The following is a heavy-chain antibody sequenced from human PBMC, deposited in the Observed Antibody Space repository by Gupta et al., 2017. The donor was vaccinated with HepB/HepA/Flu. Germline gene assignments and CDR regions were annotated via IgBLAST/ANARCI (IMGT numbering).Heavy chain of an antibody. D-gene: IGHD6-13*01. Sequence: EVQLVESGGGLVQPGGSLKLSCAASGFTFSGSAMHWVRRASGKGLEWFGRIRSKANSYATAYAASVKGRFTISRVDSKNTAYLQMNSLKTEDTAVYYCTTLGGYSSSSIGYWGQGTLVTVSS. CDR3: TTLGGYSSSSIGY. J-gene: IGHJ4*02. V-gene: IGHV3-73*01. CDR2: IRSKANSYAT. CDR1: GFTFSGSA.